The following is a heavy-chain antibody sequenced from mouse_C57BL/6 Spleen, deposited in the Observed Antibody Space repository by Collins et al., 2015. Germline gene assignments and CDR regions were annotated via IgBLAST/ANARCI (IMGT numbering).Heavy chain of an antibody. V-gene: IGHV2-9-2*01. CDR2: IWTGGGT. Sequence: QVQLKESGPGLVAPSQSLSVTCTVSGLSLTSYDISWIRQPPGKGLEWLGVIWTGGGTNYNSAFMSRLSISKDNSKSQVFLKMNSLQTDDTAIYYCVRAVAYWGQGTLVTVSA. CDR3: VRAVAY. J-gene: IGHJ3*01. CDR1: GLSLTSYD.